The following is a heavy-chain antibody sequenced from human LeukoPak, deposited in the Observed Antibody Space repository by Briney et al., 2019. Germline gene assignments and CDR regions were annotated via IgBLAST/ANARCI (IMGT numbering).Heavy chain of an antibody. Sequence: PGGSLRLSCAASGFTFSSYSMNWVRQAPGKGLEWVSSISSSSSYIYYADSVKGRFTISRDNAKNSLYLQMNSLRAEDTAVYYCARGAAWATPALYFDYWGQGTLVTVSS. CDR1: GFTFSSYS. V-gene: IGHV3-21*01. D-gene: IGHD2-15*01. CDR2: ISSSSSYI. CDR3: ARGAAWATPALYFDY. J-gene: IGHJ4*02.